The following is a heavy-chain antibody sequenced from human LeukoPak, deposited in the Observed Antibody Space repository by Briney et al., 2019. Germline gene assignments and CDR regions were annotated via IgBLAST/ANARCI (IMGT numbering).Heavy chain of an antibody. Sequence: SETLSLTCTVAGGTISSGDYYWSWIRQPPGKGLEWIGYIYYSGSTYYNPSLKSRVTISVDTSKNQFSLKLSSVTAADTAVYYCARGPAKLPEGWLSPGWYFDLWGRGTLVTVSS. V-gene: IGHV4-30-4*01. D-gene: IGHD3-22*01. CDR2: IYYSGST. J-gene: IGHJ2*01. CDR3: ARGPAKLPEGWLSPGWYFDL. CDR1: GGTISSGDYY.